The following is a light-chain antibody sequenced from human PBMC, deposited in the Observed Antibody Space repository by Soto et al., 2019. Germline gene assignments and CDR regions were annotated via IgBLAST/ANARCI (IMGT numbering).Light chain of an antibody. CDR2: DVS. CDR3: QHTPDFT. V-gene: IGKV1-5*01. CDR1: SSSKW. Sequence: DIQMTQSPSTLAASVGDTVTMTCRSSSKWLAWYQKKPGKATKLLIYDVSNLERGVPPRFSGSTSGAESTLTINGLQPDDLGTYYCQHTPDFTFGQGTKVEIK. J-gene: IGKJ2*01.